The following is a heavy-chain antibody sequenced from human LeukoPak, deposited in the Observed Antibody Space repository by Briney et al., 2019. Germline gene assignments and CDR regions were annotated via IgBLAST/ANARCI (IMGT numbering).Heavy chain of an antibody. J-gene: IGHJ3*01. CDR3: ARDAPQWRNAFDF. CDR2: VSAYNGNT. D-gene: IGHD6-19*01. Sequence: ASVKVSCKAPGYTFTSTGICWVRQAPGQGLEWMGWVSAYNGNTNYAQKFQGRVTMTTDTSTSTAYMELRTLRPDDTAVYYCARDAPQWRNAFDFWGQGTMVTVSS. V-gene: IGHV1-18*01. CDR1: GYTFTSTG.